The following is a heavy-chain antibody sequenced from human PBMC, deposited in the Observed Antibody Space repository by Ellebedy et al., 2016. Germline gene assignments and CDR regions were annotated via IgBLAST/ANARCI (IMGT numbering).Heavy chain of an antibody. CDR1: GFTFSSYW. V-gene: IGHV3-7*03. CDR3: ARELVLMVYAIPDV. Sequence: GGSLRLXXAASGFTFSSYWMSWVRQAPGKGLEWVANIKQDGSEKYYVDSVKGRFTISRDNAKNSLYLQMNSLRAEDTAVYYCARELVLMVYAIPDVWGQGTTVTVSS. D-gene: IGHD2-8*01. J-gene: IGHJ6*02. CDR2: IKQDGSEK.